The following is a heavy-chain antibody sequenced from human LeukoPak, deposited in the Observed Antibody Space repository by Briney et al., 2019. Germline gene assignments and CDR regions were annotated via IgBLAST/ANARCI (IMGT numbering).Heavy chain of an antibody. J-gene: IGHJ4*02. Sequence: PGGALRLSCAGSGFTFRRYSMNWVRQAPGKGLEWVSTISSGSDYIYYADSVRGRFTISRDNFRNSVFLEVNSLRAEDTAIYYCARDLSLAMPGGFDYWGQGILVTVSS. V-gene: IGHV3-21*01. D-gene: IGHD1-26*01. CDR3: ARDLSLAMPGGFDY. CDR1: GFTFRRYS. CDR2: ISSGSDYI.